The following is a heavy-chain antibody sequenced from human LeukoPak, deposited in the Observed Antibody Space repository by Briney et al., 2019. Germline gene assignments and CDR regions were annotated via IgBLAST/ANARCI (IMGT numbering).Heavy chain of an antibody. D-gene: IGHD3-16*02. J-gene: IGHJ4*02. CDR1: GGSFSGYY. CDR3: ARGRSYPTKPFDY. Sequence: SETLSLTCAVYGGSFSGYYWSWIRQPPGKGLEWIGEINHSGSTNYNPSLKSRVTISVDTSKNQFSLELSSVTAADTAVYYCARGRSYPTKPFDYWGQGTLVTVSS. V-gene: IGHV4-34*01. CDR2: INHSGST.